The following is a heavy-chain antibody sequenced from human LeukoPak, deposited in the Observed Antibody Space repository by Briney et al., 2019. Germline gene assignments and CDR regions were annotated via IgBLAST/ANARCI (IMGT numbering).Heavy chain of an antibody. J-gene: IGHJ4*02. Sequence: PGGSLRLSCTTSGFNFVDYAMSWFRQAPEKGLEGVGFITNKAFCGTAEYAASVKGRFTISRDYSKSIAYLQMDNLRTEDTGVYYCTRDEYGVGSNFFDYWGQGDPVTAST. CDR1: GFNFVDYA. CDR3: TRDEYGVGSNFFDY. D-gene: IGHD4-17*01. CDR2: ITNKAFCGTA. V-gene: IGHV3-49*03.